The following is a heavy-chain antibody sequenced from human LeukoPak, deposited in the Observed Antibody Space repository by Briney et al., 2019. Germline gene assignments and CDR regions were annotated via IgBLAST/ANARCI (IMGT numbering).Heavy chain of an antibody. CDR2: IYTSGST. J-gene: IGHJ5*02. V-gene: IGHV4-4*07. D-gene: IGHD3-9*01. Sequence: PSETLSLTCTVSGGSISSYYWSWIRQPAGKGLEWIGRIYTSGSTNYNPSLKSRVTMSVDTSKNQFSLKLSSVTAADTAVYYCARDSRGIFYNWFDPWGQGTLVTVSS. CDR1: GGSISSYY. CDR3: ARDSRGIFYNWFDP.